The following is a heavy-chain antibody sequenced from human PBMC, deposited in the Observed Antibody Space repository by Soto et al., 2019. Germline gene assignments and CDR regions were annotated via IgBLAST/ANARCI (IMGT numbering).Heavy chain of an antibody. Sequence: EVQLVESGGGLVQPGGSLRLSCAASGFTFSDHYIDWVRQAPGKGLEWVGRSRNKAQRYTTEYAASVKGRFTISRDDSKNSVYLEMNSLRTEDTAVYYCAVDSGATGSYWGQGMLVTVSS. CDR2: SRNKAQRYTT. V-gene: IGHV3-72*01. J-gene: IGHJ4*02. CDR1: GFTFSDHY. D-gene: IGHD3-10*01. CDR3: AVDSGATGSY.